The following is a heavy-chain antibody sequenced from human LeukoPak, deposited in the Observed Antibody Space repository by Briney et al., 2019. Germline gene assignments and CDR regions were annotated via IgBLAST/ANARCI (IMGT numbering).Heavy chain of an antibody. J-gene: IGHJ4*02. CDR2: THYTGEN. Sequence: SETLSLTCSVSGDSISGPYWNWIRQSPGRGLEWIAYTHYTGENKYNPALKSRLTMSVNTSNNQVYLRLSSVTAADTAVYYGGRNRGSWIDHWGQGTLVTVSS. CDR3: GRNRGSWIDH. CDR1: GDSISGPY. D-gene: IGHD5-12*01. V-gene: IGHV4-59*11.